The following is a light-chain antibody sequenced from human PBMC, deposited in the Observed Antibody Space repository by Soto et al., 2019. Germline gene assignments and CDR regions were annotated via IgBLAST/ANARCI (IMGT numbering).Light chain of an antibody. J-gene: IGKJ1*01. V-gene: IGKV3-20*01. CDR1: QSVSSSY. CDR2: GAS. Sequence: ETVMTQSPVTLSMSPGERATLSCRASQSVSSSYLAWYQQKPGQAPRLLIYGASSRATGIPDRFSGSGSGTDFTLTISRLEPEDFAVYYCQQYGSSQTFGQGTKVDIK. CDR3: QQYGSSQT.